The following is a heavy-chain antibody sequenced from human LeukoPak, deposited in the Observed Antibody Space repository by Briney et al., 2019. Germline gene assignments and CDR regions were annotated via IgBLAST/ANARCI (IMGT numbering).Heavy chain of an antibody. V-gene: IGHV3-7*01. Sequence: PGGSLRLSCEASGFIFSDYWMSWVRQAPGKGLEWVAHIKPDGSVQTYLDSVKGRFTISRDNAKNSLYLQMNSLRAEDTAVYYCARAFIVVVPAYYFDYWGQGTLVTVSS. CDR1: GFIFSDYW. D-gene: IGHD2-2*01. J-gene: IGHJ4*02. CDR3: ARAFIVVVPAYYFDY. CDR2: IKPDGSVQ.